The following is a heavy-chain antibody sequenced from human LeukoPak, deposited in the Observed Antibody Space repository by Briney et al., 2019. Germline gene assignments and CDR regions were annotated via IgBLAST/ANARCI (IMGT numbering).Heavy chain of an antibody. V-gene: IGHV4-59*01. D-gene: IGHD3-3*01. CDR1: GGSISGYY. CDR2: IYYIGTT. Sequence: PSETLSLTCSVSGGSISGYYWSWIRQPPGKGLEWIGYIYYIGTTNYNPSLKSRVTISVDTSKNQFSLKLSSVTAADTAVYYCAREKVDLRAFDIWGQGTMVTVSS. J-gene: IGHJ3*02. CDR3: AREKVDLRAFDI.